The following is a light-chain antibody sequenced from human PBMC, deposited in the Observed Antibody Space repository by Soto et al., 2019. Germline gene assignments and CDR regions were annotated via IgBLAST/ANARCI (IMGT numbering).Light chain of an antibody. CDR1: SSDVGGFNF. Sequence: QSVLTQPPSASGSPGQSVTISCTGTSSDVGGFNFVSWYQHHPGKAPKLMIFEVTKRPSGVPDRFSGSRSGNTASLTVSGRQAEDEADYYCTSYGSSDSWVFGGGTKVTVL. CDR2: EVT. CDR3: TSYGSSDSWV. V-gene: IGLV2-8*01. J-gene: IGLJ3*02.